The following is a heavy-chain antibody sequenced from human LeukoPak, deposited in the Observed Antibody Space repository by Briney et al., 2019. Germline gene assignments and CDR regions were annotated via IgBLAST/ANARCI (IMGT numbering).Heavy chain of an antibody. D-gene: IGHD6-19*01. J-gene: IGHJ6*03. CDR2: INHSGST. Sequence: PSETLSLTCAVYGGSFSGYYWSWIRQPPGKGLEWIGEINHSGSTNYNPSLKSRVTISVDTSKNQFSLKLSSVTAADTAVYYCARLGGNRQWLVRNYYYYMDVWGKGTTVTISS. CDR3: ARLGGNRQWLVRNYYYYMDV. V-gene: IGHV4-34*01. CDR1: GGSFSGYY.